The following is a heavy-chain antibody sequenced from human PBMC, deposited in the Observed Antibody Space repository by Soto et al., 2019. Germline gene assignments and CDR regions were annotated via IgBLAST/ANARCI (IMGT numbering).Heavy chain of an antibody. J-gene: IGHJ5*02. Sequence: SETLSLTCTVSGGSISAGDYYWNWIRQPPGKGLEWIGYIYYTGTTKYNPSLKSRVTLSVDTSKNRFSLNLTSVTAADTAVYYWARGDWFHLWGAGTLVTASS. V-gene: IGHV4-30-4*01. CDR3: ARGDWFHL. CDR1: GGSISAGDYY. D-gene: IGHD3-16*01. CDR2: IYYTGTT.